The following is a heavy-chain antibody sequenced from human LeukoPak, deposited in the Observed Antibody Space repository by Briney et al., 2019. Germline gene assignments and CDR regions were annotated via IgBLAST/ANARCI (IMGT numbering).Heavy chain of an antibody. Sequence: GGSLRLSCAASGFTFSSYWMSWVRQAPGKGLEWVANIKQDGSEKYYVDSVKGRFTISRDNAKNSLYLQTNSLRAEDTAVYYCARDVSFIAESYDFWSGYNYYYYYMDVWGKGTTVTVSS. CDR1: GFTFSSYW. D-gene: IGHD3-3*01. CDR3: ARDVSFIAESYDFWSGYNYYYYYMDV. J-gene: IGHJ6*03. CDR2: IKQDGSEK. V-gene: IGHV3-7*01.